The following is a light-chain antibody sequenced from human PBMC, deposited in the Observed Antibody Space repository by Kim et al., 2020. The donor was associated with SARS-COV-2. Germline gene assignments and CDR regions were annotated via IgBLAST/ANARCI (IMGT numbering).Light chain of an antibody. CDR2: SND. V-gene: IGLV1-44*01. J-gene: IGLJ1*01. CDR1: SSNIRYNT. Sequence: QSALTQPPSASGTPGQRVTISCSGSSSNIRYNTVNWYQQVPPTAPKLLIYSNDERPSGVPDRFSGSRSGTSASLAISGLQSEDEADYYCAAWDDSLNGYVFGSGTKVTVL. CDR3: AAWDDSLNGYV.